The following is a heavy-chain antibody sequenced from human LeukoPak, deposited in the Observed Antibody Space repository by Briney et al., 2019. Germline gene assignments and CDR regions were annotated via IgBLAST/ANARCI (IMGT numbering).Heavy chain of an antibody. CDR3: ARVYNWFDP. V-gene: IGHV4-34*01. CDR1: GGSFSAYY. J-gene: IGHJ5*02. Sequence: SETLSLTCAVFGGSFSAYYWSWLRQPPGKGLEWIGEINHSGSTDYNPSPKSRVTISVDTSKNQFSLKLSSVTAADTAVYYCARVYNWFDPWGQGTLVTVSS. CDR2: INHSGST.